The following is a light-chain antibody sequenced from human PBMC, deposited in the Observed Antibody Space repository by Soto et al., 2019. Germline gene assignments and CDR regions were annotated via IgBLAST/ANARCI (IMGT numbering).Light chain of an antibody. J-gene: IGLJ2*01. CDR1: SSDVGAYNR. CDR3: SSYTTTITVV. CDR2: EVS. V-gene: IGLV2-18*02. Sequence: QSVLTQPPSMSGSPGQSVTISCTGTSSDVGAYNRVSWFQQPPGAAPKLIIYEVSNRPSGVPDRFSGSKSGNTASLTISGLQADDEADYYCSSYTTTITVVFGGGTQLTVL.